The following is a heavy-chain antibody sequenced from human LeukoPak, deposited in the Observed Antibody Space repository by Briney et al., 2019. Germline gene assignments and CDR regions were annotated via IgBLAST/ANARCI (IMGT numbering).Heavy chain of an antibody. CDR2: IKQDGSEK. J-gene: IGHJ4*02. CDR1: GFTFSSYW. Sequence: GGSLRLSCAASGFTFSSYWMSWVRQAPGKGLEWVANIKQDGSEKYYVDSVKGRFTISRDNAKNSLYLQMNSLRAEDTAVYYCARGKGDDSSGYYFPFDYWGQGTLVTVSS. CDR3: ARGKGDDSSGYYFPFDY. V-gene: IGHV3-7*01. D-gene: IGHD3-22*01.